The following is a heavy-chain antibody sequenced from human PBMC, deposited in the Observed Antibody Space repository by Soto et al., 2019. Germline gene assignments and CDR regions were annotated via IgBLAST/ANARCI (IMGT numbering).Heavy chain of an antibody. CDR1: GFTFSSYW. J-gene: IGHJ4*02. D-gene: IGHD2-8*01. Sequence: GGSLRLSCAASGFTFSSYWMHWVRQAPGKGLVWVSRINPGGSITAYADSVKGRFTISRDNAKNTLYLQMNSLRGDDTAVDYCEKVPTGKYGVWTYWGQGTLVPVSS. CDR2: INPGGSIT. CDR3: EKVPTGKYGVWTY. V-gene: IGHV3-74*01.